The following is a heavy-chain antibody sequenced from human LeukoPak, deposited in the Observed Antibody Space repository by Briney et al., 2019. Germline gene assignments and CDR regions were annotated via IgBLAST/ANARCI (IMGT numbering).Heavy chain of an antibody. CDR3: AGAGGRYPRGRAFDI. D-gene: IGHD1-26*01. Sequence: SETLSLTCAVYGGSFSGYYWSWIRQPPGKGLEWIGEINHSGSTNYNPSLKSRVTISVDTSKNQFSLKLSSVTAADTAVYYCAGAGGRYPRGRAFDIWGQGTMVTVSS. CDR1: GGSFSGYY. V-gene: IGHV4-34*01. CDR2: INHSGST. J-gene: IGHJ3*02.